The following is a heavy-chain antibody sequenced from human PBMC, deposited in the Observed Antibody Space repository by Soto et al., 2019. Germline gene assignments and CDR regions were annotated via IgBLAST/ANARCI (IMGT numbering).Heavy chain of an antibody. J-gene: IGHJ6*02. V-gene: IGHV4-39*01. CDR2: IYSSENT. Sequence: SQTLSLTCTVPGGSFSSSIYSWAWIRQSPGKGLEWIGTIYSSENTYYNPSLLSRVTISVDTSKNEFSLRLGSVTAADTAVYYCARLNGYCISTNCHGYYGMDVWGQGTTVS. CDR3: ARLNGYCISTNCHGYYGMDV. D-gene: IGHD2-2*03. CDR1: GGSFSSSIYS.